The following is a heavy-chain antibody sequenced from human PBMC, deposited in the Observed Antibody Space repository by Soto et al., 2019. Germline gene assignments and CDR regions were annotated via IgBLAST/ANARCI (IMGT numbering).Heavy chain of an antibody. J-gene: IGHJ5*02. CDR3: AREGGFDWFYP. CDR1: GFTFSDYE. CDR2: ISLSGTTI. V-gene: IGHV3-48*03. Sequence: EVHLVESGGGLVQPGGSLRLSCAASGFTFSDYEMNWVRQAPGKGLEWVSYISLSGTTIHYADSVKGRFTISRDNAKKSVYLQMNSLRVEDTAIYYCAREGGFDWFYPWGQGTLVTVSS.